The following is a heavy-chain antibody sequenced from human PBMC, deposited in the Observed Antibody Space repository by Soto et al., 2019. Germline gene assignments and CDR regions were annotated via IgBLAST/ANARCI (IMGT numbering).Heavy chain of an antibody. CDR3: ARSPSWWYFDL. Sequence: QVQLVQSGAEEKKPGASVKVSCKASGYTFSTYAMHWVRQAPGQRLEWMGWINAGNGNTKYSQKFQGRVTITRDTSASTAYMELSSLRSEDTAVYYCARSPSWWYFDLWGRGTLVTVSS. CDR2: INAGNGNT. J-gene: IGHJ2*01. V-gene: IGHV1-3*05. CDR1: GYTFSTYA.